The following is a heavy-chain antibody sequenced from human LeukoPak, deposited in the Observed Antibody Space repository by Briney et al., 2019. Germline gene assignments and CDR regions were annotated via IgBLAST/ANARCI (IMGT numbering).Heavy chain of an antibody. D-gene: IGHD3-3*01. CDR1: GFTFSSYA. Sequence: GGSLRLSCAASGFTFSSYAMSWVRQAPGKGLEWVSAISGSGGSTYYADSVKGGFTISRDNSKNTLYLQMNSLRAEDTAVYYCAKDEEDFWSGYYLYYFDYWGQGTLVTVSS. CDR2: ISGSGGST. V-gene: IGHV3-23*01. CDR3: AKDEEDFWSGYYLYYFDY. J-gene: IGHJ4*02.